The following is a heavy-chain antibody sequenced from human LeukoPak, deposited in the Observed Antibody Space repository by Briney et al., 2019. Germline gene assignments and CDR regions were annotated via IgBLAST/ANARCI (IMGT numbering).Heavy chain of an antibody. J-gene: IGHJ4*02. CDR3: ARDKMGAKDY. Sequence: GASVKVSCKASGGTFSSYAISWVRQAPGQGLEWMGGVIPIFGTANYAQKFQGRVTITADESTSTAYMELSSLRSEDTAVYYCARDKMGAKDYWGQGTLVTVSS. D-gene: IGHD1-26*01. CDR1: GGTFSSYA. CDR2: VIPIFGTA. V-gene: IGHV1-69*13.